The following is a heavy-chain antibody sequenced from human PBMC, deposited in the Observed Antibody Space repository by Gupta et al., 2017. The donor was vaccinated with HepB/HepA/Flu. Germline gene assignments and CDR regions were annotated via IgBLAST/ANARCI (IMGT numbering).Heavy chain of an antibody. J-gene: IGHJ3*02. CDR1: GVSFTTGRVG. D-gene: IGHD2-21*02. CDR2: IISNDGK. V-gene: IGHV2-26*01. Sequence: QVTMKESGPVLVNPTAIFTLTCTVAGVSFTTGRVGMRWIRQPPGKALEGLAHIISNDGKSYNTSLKARITNSKDTSKSHVVLNIANLDHVDTATYFCARAGEDCYFGTCQALHAFEIWGQGTMVTDSS. CDR3: ARAGEDCYFGTCQALHAFEI.